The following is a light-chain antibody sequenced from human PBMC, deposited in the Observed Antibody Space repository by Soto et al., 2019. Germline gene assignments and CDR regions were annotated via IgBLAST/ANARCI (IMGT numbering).Light chain of an antibody. CDR1: QSITSN. J-gene: IGKJ4*01. Sequence: DIQMTQSPSSLSASVGDRVTITCRASQSITSNLNWFQQKSGKAPNLLIHGASNLQSGVPSRFSGSGSGTYFTLTIASLQPEDFATYYWQQSYSAPPTFGGGTKVEIK. CDR3: QQSYSAPPT. CDR2: GAS. V-gene: IGKV1-39*01.